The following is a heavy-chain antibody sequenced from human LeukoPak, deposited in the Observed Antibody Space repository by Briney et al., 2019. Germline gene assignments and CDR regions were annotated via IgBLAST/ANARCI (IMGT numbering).Heavy chain of an antibody. Sequence: GGSLRLSCAASGFTFSSYGMNWVRQAPGKGLEWVSGISGSGGTTYYADSVKGRFTISRDNSKNSLALQVSSLRAEDTAVYYCAKTNGYYSDWGQGTLVTVSS. J-gene: IGHJ4*02. CDR2: ISGSGGTT. D-gene: IGHD3-22*01. CDR1: GFTFSSYG. CDR3: AKTNGYYSD. V-gene: IGHV3-23*01.